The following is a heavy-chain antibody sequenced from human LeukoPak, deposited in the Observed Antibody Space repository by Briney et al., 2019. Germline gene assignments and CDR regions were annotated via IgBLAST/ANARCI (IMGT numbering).Heavy chain of an antibody. CDR3: ARGYYYDSSGYYWFDP. D-gene: IGHD3-22*01. CDR1: GYTFTSYD. V-gene: IGHV1-8*01. J-gene: IGHJ5*02. CDR2: MNPNSGNT. Sequence: ASVKVSCKASGYTFTSYDINWVRQATGQGLEWMGWMNPNSGNTGYAQKFQGRDTMTRNTSISTAYMELSSLRSEDTAVYYCARGYYYDSSGYYWFDPWGQGTLVTVSS.